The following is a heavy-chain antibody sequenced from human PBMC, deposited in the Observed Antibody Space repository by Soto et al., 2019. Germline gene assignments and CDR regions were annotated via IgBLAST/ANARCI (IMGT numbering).Heavy chain of an antibody. CDR2: IKQDGSEK. V-gene: IGHV3-7*01. D-gene: IGHD3-3*01. J-gene: IGHJ6*02. CDR1: GFTFSSYW. CDR3: ARDRYSYYDFWSGSLPYYYYGMDV. Sequence: GGSLRLCCAASGFTFSSYWMSWVRQAPGKGLEWVANIKQDGSEKYYVDSVKGRFTIPRDNAKNSLYLQMNSLRAEDTAVYYCARDRYSYYDFWSGSLPYYYYGMDVWGQGTTVTVSS.